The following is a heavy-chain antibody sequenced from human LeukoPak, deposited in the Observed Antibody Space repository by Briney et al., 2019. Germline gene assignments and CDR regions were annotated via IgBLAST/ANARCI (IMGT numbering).Heavy chain of an antibody. V-gene: IGHV3-9*01. Sequence: GRSLRLSCAASGFTFDDYAMHWVRQAPGKGLEWVSGISWNSGSIGYADSVKGRFTISRDNAKNSPYLQMNSLRAEDTALYYCAKDRTEQWLVPAWFDPWGQGTLVTVSS. CDR2: ISWNSGSI. J-gene: IGHJ5*02. CDR3: AKDRTEQWLVPAWFDP. D-gene: IGHD6-19*01. CDR1: GFTFDDYA.